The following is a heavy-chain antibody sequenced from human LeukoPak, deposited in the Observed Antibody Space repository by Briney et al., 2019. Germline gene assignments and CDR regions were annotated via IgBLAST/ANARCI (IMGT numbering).Heavy chain of an antibody. D-gene: IGHD3-10*02. CDR3: AELGITMIGGV. CDR1: GFSFTSYN. Sequence: GTSLRLSCAASGFSFTSYNFHWVRQAPGKGLQWLGFISYDGNIKYEDSVKGRFTISRDNSKNTLYLQMNSLRAEDTAVYYCAELGITMIGGVWGKGTTVTISS. CDR2: ISYDGNIK. J-gene: IGHJ6*04. V-gene: IGHV3-30*18.